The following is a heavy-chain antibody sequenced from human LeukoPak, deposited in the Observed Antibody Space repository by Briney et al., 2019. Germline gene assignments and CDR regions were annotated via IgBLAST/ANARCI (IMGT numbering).Heavy chain of an antibody. J-gene: IGHJ4*02. D-gene: IGHD1-26*01. CDR1: GYTFTNYY. CDR2: INPSGGST. V-gene: IGHV1-46*01. Sequence: GASVKVSCKASGYTFTNYYIHWVRQAPGQGLECMGIINPSGGSTSYAQKFQGRVTMTRDMSTSSVYMELSSLRSEDTAVYYCARWNSGSYSYYFDYWGQGTLVTVSS. CDR3: ARWNSGSYSYYFDY.